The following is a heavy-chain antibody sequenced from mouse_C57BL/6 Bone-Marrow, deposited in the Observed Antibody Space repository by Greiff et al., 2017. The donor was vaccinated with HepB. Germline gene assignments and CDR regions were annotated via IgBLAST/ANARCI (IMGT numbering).Heavy chain of an antibody. CDR1: GYTFTSYG. Sequence: QVQLQQSGAELARPGASVKLSCKASGYTFTSYGISWVKQRTGQGLEWIGEIYPRSGNTYYNEKFKGKATLTADKSSRTAYIELISLTSEDSAVYFCARGTMVRWDYWGQGTTLTVSS. CDR2: IYPRSGNT. J-gene: IGHJ2*01. V-gene: IGHV1-81*01. D-gene: IGHD2-1*01. CDR3: ARGTMVRWDY.